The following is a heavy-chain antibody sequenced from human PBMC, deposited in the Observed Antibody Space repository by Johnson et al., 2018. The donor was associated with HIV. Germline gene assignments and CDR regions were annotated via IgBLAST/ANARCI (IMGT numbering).Heavy chain of an antibody. D-gene: IGHD6-13*01. CDR1: GFTFDDYA. V-gene: IGHV3-11*04. Sequence: QVQLVESGGGLVQPGRSLRLSCAASGFTFDDYAMHWIRQAPGKGLEWISYISSSGSTIKYADSVRGRFTISRDNAKNSLYLQMKSLRAEDTAVYYCARGRYSSFWYVGGLDAFDIWGQGTMVTVSS. CDR2: ISSSGSTI. J-gene: IGHJ3*02. CDR3: ARGRYSSFWYVGGLDAFDI.